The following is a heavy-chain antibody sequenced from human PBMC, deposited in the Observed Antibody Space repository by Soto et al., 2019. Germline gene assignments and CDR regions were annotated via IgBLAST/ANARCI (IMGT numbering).Heavy chain of an antibody. CDR2: INPNSGGT. Sequence: ASVKVSCKASGGTFSSYAISWVRQAPGQGLEWMGWINPNSGGTNYAQKFQGWVTMTRDTSISTAYMELSRLRSDDTAVYYCARVGLPADTYGMDVWGQGTTVTVSS. D-gene: IGHD2-2*01. V-gene: IGHV1-2*04. J-gene: IGHJ6*02. CDR3: ARVGLPADTYGMDV. CDR1: GGTFSSYA.